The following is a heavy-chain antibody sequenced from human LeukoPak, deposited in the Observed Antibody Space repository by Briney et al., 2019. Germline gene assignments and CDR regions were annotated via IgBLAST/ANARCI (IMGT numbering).Heavy chain of an antibody. V-gene: IGHV3-21*04. Sequence: GGSLRLSCAASGFTFSSHSMHWVRQAPGKGLEWVASISTVGTYIYYAHSVKGRFTFSRDNAKNTLSLQMNSLRAEDTAVYYCAKGIVVAATSRGTFDYWGQGTLVTVSS. D-gene: IGHD6-19*01. CDR3: AKGIVVAATSRGTFDY. CDR1: GFTFSSHS. CDR2: ISTVGTYI. J-gene: IGHJ4*02.